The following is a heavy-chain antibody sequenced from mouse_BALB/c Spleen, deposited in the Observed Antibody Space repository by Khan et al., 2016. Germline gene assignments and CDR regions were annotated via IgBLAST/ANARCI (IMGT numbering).Heavy chain of an antibody. CDR1: GFAFSSYW. D-gene: IGHD2-14*01. CDR3: ARGTPFAN. V-gene: IGHV1-80*01. Sequence: VQLQESGAELVWPGSSVKISCKASGFAFSSYWMNWVKQRPGQGLEWIGQIYPGDGDTNYNGKFKGKATLTADKSSSTAYMQLSSLTSEDSAVYFCARGTPFANWGQGTLVTVSA. J-gene: IGHJ3*01. CDR2: IYPGDGDT.